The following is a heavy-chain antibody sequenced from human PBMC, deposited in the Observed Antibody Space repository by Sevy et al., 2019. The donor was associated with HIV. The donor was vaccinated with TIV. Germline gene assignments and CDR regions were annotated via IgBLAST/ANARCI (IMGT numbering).Heavy chain of an antibody. V-gene: IGHV3-15*01. CDR2: IKSKPEGGTI. CDR1: GFTFTYAW. D-gene: IGHD2-8*02. CDR3: STDPIIVLLVTDGMDV. J-gene: IGHJ6*02. Sequence: GGSMRLSCAASGFTFTYAWMTWVRQAPGKGLEWVGRIKSKPEGGTIDYAAPVKGRFTISRDDSKNTLYLQMNSLKTGDTAVYYCSTDPIIVLLVTDGMDVWGQGTTVTVSS.